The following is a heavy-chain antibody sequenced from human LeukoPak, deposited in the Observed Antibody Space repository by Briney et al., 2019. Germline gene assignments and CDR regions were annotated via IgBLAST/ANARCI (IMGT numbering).Heavy chain of an antibody. J-gene: IGHJ3*02. D-gene: IGHD3-10*01. CDR3: ARESILWFREYAFDI. Sequence: GGSLGLSCAASGFTFSDYYMSWIRQAPGKGLEWVSYISSSGSTIYYADSVKGRFTTSRDNAKNSLYLQMNSLRAEDTAVYYCARESILWFREYAFDIWGQGTMVTVSS. CDR1: GFTFSDYY. CDR2: ISSSGSTI. V-gene: IGHV3-11*01.